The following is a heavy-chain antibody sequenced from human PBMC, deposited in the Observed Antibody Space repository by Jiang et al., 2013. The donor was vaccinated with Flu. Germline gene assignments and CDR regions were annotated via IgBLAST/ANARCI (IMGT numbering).Heavy chain of an antibody. V-gene: IGHV4-61*02. D-gene: IGHD2-2*01. Sequence: VSGGSISSGSYYWSWIRQPAGKGLEWIGRIYTSGSTNYNPSLKSRVTISVDKSKNQFSLKLSSVTAADTAVYYCARVWAPITSVPAAMFGNWFDPWGQGTLVTVSS. CDR1: GGSISSGSYY. CDR3: ARVWAPITSVPAAMFGNWFDP. CDR2: IYTSGST. J-gene: IGHJ5*02.